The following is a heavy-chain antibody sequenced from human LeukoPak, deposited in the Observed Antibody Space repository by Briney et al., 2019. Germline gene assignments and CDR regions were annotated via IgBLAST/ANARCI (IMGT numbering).Heavy chain of an antibody. Sequence: PSETLSLTCTVSGGSISSGDYYWSWIRQPPGKGLEWIGYIYYSGSTYYNPSLKSRVTISVDTSKNQFSLKLSSVTAADTAVYYCARSSQLRWYNDAFDIWGQGTMVTVSS. V-gene: IGHV4-30-4*01. CDR2: IYYSGST. CDR1: GGSISSGDYY. J-gene: IGHJ3*02. CDR3: ARSSQLRWYNDAFDI. D-gene: IGHD4-23*01.